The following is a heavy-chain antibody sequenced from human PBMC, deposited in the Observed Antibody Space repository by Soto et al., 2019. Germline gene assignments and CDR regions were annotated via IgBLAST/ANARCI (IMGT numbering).Heavy chain of an antibody. V-gene: IGHV3-66*01. Sequence: GGSLRLSCAASGFTVSSNYMSWVRQAPGKGLEWVSVIYSDGNTFYADSVKGRFTISRDNSKNTLFLQMNSLRAEDTAVYYCARERNIVANYMDVWGKGTTVTVSS. CDR1: GFTVSSNY. D-gene: IGHD5-12*01. CDR2: IYSDGNT. J-gene: IGHJ6*03. CDR3: ARERNIVANYMDV.